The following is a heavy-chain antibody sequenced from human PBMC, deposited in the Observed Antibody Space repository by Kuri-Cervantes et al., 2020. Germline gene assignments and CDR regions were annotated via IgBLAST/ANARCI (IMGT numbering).Heavy chain of an antibody. CDR3: ARALYSYGPSGFDY. D-gene: IGHD5-18*01. Sequence: GGSLRPSCAASGFTFSSYGMHWVRQAPGKGLEWVAVIWYDGSNKYYADSVKGRFTISRDNSKNTLYLQMNSLRAEDTAVYYCARALYSYGPSGFDYWGQGTLVTVSS. CDR2: IWYDGSNK. CDR1: GFTFSSYG. V-gene: IGHV3-33*01. J-gene: IGHJ4*02.